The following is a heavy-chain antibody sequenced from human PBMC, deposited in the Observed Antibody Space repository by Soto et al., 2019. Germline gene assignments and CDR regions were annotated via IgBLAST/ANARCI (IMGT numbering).Heavy chain of an antibody. D-gene: IGHD1-1*01. Sequence: APVKVSRKASGYTLTRHYMHRVRQAPGQRPEGVGIINPSGGSTSYAQKFQGRVTMTRDTSTSTVYMELSSLRSEDTAVYYCARDCRAMGPPSRTEYYYGMDVWGQGTTVTVSS. J-gene: IGHJ6*02. V-gene: IGHV1-46*01. CDR3: ARDCRAMGPPSRTEYYYGMDV. CDR1: GYTLTRHY. CDR2: INPSGGST.